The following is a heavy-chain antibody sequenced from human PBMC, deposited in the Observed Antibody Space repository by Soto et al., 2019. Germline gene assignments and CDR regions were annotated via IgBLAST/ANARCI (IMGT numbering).Heavy chain of an antibody. J-gene: IGHJ4*02. D-gene: IGHD2-21*02. V-gene: IGHV3-7*01. Sequence: GGSLRLSCAASGFTFSSYWMSWVRQAPGKGLEWVANIKQDGSEKYYVDSVKGRFTISRDNAKNSLYLQMNSLRAEDTAVYYCATEHIVVVTAIPGYFDYWGQGTLVTSPQ. CDR1: GFTFSSYW. CDR3: ATEHIVVVTAIPGYFDY. CDR2: IKQDGSEK.